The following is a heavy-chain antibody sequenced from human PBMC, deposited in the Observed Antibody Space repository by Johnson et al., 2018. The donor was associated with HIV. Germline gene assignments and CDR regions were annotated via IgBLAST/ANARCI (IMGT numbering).Heavy chain of an antibody. Sequence: VQLVESGGDSVQPGGSLRLSCAASGFTFSSHWMHWVRQVPVKGLVWVARINSAGSIINYADSVKGRLPISRDNANNTLFLQMNSLRPEDTAVYYCTTDGYGGYSYGYGAFDIWGQGTMVTVSS. J-gene: IGHJ3*02. CDR3: TTDGYGGYSYGYGAFDI. D-gene: IGHD5-18*01. V-gene: IGHV3-74*01. CDR2: INSAGSII. CDR1: GFTFSSHW.